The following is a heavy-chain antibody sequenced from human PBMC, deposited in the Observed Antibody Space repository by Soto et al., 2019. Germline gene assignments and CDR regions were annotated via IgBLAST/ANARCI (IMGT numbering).Heavy chain of an antibody. CDR3: ARDPVEVAGGDR. J-gene: IGHJ5*02. CDR2: ISSRGSTI. V-gene: IGHV3-11*01. CDR1: GFTFSDYY. D-gene: IGHD6-19*01. Sequence: QVQLVESGGALVKPGGSLRLSCVASGFTFSDYYMTWIRQAPGKGLECLSYISSRGSTIYYADSVKGRFTISRDNAKNKLYLQMNSLRAEDTAVYYCARDPVEVAGGDRWGQGTLVTVSS.